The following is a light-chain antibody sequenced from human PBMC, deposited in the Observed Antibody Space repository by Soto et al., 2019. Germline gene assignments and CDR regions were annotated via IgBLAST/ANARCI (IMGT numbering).Light chain of an antibody. CDR2: SAS. CDR1: QGISSY. V-gene: IGKV1-9*01. J-gene: IGKJ4*01. Sequence: DIQLTQSPSFLSASVGDRVAITCRASQGISSYLAWYQKKPGTAPKLLIHSASTLKSGVPSRFSGSGSGTEFTLTISSLQPEDFAIYYCQQHNSYPLTFGGGTKVEIK. CDR3: QQHNSYPLT.